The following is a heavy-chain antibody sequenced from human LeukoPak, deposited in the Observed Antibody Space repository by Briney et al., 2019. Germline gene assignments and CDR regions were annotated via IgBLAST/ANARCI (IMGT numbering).Heavy chain of an antibody. V-gene: IGHV4-34*01. Sequence: SETLSLTCAVYGGFFSAHYWSWIRQPPGKGLEWIGEINHSGSTNYDPSLKSRVTISVDTSKNQFSLKLSSVTAADTAVYYCARTTVTTDDAFDIWGQGTMVTVSS. CDR3: ARTTVTTDDAFDI. CDR1: GGFFSAHY. D-gene: IGHD4-11*01. J-gene: IGHJ3*02. CDR2: INHSGST.